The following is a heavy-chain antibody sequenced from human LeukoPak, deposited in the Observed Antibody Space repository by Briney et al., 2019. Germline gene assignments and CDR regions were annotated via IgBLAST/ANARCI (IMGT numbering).Heavy chain of an antibody. V-gene: IGHV3-21*01. CDR2: ISSTGSDI. CDR3: SRGPSRY. Sequence: PGGSLRLSCAVSGFTFSSYVMSWVRQAPGKGLEWVSSISSTGSDIYYADSVKGRFTVSRDNAKNFLYLQMNSLRVEDTAVYYCSRGPSRYWGQGALVTVSS. CDR1: GFTFSSYV. J-gene: IGHJ4*02.